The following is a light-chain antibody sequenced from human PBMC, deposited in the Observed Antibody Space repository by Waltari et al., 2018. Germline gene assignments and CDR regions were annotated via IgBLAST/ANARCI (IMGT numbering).Light chain of an antibody. J-gene: IGKJ2*01. Sequence: DIQMTQSPSSLSASVGDRVTITCRASQSISNVSSWYQQKPGRAPNLLISGASSLQSGVPSRFSGSASGTDFTLTISSLQPEDFATYYCQQSYSTQYTFGQGTKLEIK. CDR1: QSISNV. V-gene: IGKV1-39*01. CDR2: GAS. CDR3: QQSYSTQYT.